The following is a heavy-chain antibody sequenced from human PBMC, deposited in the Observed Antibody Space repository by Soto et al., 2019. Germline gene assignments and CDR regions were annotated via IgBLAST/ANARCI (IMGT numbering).Heavy chain of an antibody. Sequence: QVQLVESGGGVVQPGRSLTLSCAASGFTFGSYAIHWVRQAPGKGLEWVAVISYDASNKYYAYSVKGRFTISRDNSKNTRYLQMNALTAEDTSVYYCARGYSSSSAAFAYWGQVTLVTVSS. CDR2: ISYDASNK. D-gene: IGHD6-13*01. V-gene: IGHV3-30*14. CDR1: GFTFGSYA. J-gene: IGHJ4*02. CDR3: ARGYSSSSAAFAY.